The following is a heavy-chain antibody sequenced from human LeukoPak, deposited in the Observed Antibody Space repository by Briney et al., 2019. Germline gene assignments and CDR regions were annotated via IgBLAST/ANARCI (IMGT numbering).Heavy chain of an antibody. D-gene: IGHD5-18*01. J-gene: IGHJ4*02. CDR2: INPNSGGT. CDR1: GYTFTGYY. Sequence: GASVKVSCKASGYTFTGYYMHWVRQAPGQGLEWMGWINPNSGGTNYAQKFQGRVTMTRDTSISTAYMELSGLRSDDTAVYYCARGPLRVDTAMVSGLGDYWGQGTLVTVSS. CDR3: ARGPLRVDTAMVSGLGDY. V-gene: IGHV1-2*02.